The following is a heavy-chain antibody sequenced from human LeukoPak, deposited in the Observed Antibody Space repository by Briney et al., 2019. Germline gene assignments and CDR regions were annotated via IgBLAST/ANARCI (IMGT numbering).Heavy chain of an antibody. V-gene: IGHV1-69*05. CDR3: ARRLWAYCGGDCYAQFFDP. CDR2: IIPIFGTA. Sequence: SVKVSCKASGGTFSSYAISWVRQAPGQGLEWMGRIIPIFGTANYAQKFQGRVTMTRDTSTSTVYMELSSLRSEDTAVYYCARRLWAYCGGDCYAQFFDPWGQGTLVTVSS. J-gene: IGHJ5*02. D-gene: IGHD2-21*02. CDR1: GGTFSSYA.